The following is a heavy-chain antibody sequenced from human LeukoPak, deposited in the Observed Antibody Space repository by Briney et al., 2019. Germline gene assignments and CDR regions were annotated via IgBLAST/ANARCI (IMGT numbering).Heavy chain of an antibody. CDR3: ARGNDSSGYYFDY. CDR1: GGSFSGCY. D-gene: IGHD3-22*01. CDR2: INHSGST. J-gene: IGHJ4*02. Sequence: SETLSLTCAVYGGSFSGCYWSWIRQPPGKGLEWIGEINHSGSTNYNPSLKSRVTISVDTSKNQFSLKLSSVTAADTAVYYCARGNDSSGYYFDYWGQGTLVTVSS. V-gene: IGHV4-34*01.